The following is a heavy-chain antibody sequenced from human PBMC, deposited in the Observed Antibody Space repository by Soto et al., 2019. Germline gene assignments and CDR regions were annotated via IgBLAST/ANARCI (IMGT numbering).Heavy chain of an antibody. V-gene: IGHV3-21*01. CDR2: ISSSSSYI. Sequence: EVQLVESGGGLVKPGGSLRLSCAASGFTFSSYSMNWVREAPGKGLEWVSSISSSSSYIYYADSVKGRFTISRDNAKNSLYLQMNSLRAEDTAVYYCARDGKQKGTDVWGQGTTVTVSS. J-gene: IGHJ6*02. CDR1: GFTFSSYS. CDR3: ARDGKQKGTDV. D-gene: IGHD1-26*01.